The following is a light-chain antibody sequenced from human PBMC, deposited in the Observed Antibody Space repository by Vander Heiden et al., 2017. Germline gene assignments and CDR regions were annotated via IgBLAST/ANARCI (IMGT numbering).Light chain of an antibody. CDR2: AAS. CDR3: QQYYSYPQYT. CDR1: QGISSY. Sequence: IRMTQSPSSFSASTGDRVTITCRASQGISSYLAWYQQKPGKAPKLLIYAASTLQSGVPSRFSGSGSGTDFTLTISCLQSEDFATYYCQQYYSYPQYTFGQGTKLEIK. V-gene: IGKV1-8*01. J-gene: IGKJ2*01.